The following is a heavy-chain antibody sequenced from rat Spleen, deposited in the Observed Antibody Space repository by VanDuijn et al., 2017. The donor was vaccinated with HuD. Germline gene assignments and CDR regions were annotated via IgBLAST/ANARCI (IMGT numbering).Heavy chain of an antibody. D-gene: IGHD1-11*01. V-gene: IGHV1-47*01. Sequence: QVQLQQSGAELVKPGTSVKLSCKASGYTLTSNHMNWLKQTTGQGLEWIGIINPGSGGTSYNVKFKGKATLTVDKSSNTAFMQLSSLTPEDSAVYYCAGEGLTTEGVPHNWGQGVMVTVSS. J-gene: IGHJ2*01. CDR2: INPGSGGT. CDR1: GYTLTSNH. CDR3: AGEGLTTEGVPHN.